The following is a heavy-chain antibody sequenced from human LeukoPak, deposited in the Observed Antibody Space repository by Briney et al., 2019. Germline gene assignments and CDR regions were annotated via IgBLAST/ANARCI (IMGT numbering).Heavy chain of an antibody. CDR2: IYTSGST. J-gene: IGHJ4*02. V-gene: IGHV4-61*02. CDR3: ARGVAAAGTRREFDY. D-gene: IGHD6-13*01. Sequence: PSETLSLTCTVSGGSISSGSYYWSWIRQPAGKGLEWIGRIYTSGSTNYNPSLKSRVTISVDTSKNQFSLKLSSVTAADTAVYYCARGVAAAGTRREFDYWGQGTLVTVSP. CDR1: GGSISSGSYY.